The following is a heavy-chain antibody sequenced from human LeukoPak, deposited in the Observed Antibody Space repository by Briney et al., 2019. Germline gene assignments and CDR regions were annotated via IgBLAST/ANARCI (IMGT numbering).Heavy chain of an antibody. CDR3: ANWDASHSSGWYDY. D-gene: IGHD6-19*01. V-gene: IGHV3-48*01. CDR2: ISSSSSTI. J-gene: IGHJ4*02. CDR1: GFTFNSYA. Sequence: GGSLRLSCSTSGFTFNSYAMNWVRQAPGKGLEWVSYISSSSSTIYYADSVKGRFTISRDNAKNSLYLQMNSLRAEDTAVYYCANWDASHSSGWYDYRGQGTLVTVSS.